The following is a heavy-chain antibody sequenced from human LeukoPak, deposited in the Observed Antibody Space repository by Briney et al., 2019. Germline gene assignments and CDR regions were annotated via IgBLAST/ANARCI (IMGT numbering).Heavy chain of an antibody. Sequence: VASVKVSCKPSGYTFTSHAMNWVRRAPGQGLEWMGWINTNTGNPTYAQAFTGRFVFSLDTSVSTAYLQISSLKAEDTAVYYCARQGPGYCSSTSCYGVGYWGQGTLVTVSS. CDR3: ARQGPGYCSSTSCYGVGY. J-gene: IGHJ4*02. CDR2: INTNTGNP. V-gene: IGHV7-4-1*02. D-gene: IGHD2-2*01. CDR1: GYTFTSHA.